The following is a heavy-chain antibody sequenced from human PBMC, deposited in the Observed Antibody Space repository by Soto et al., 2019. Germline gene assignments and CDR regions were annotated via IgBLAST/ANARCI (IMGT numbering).Heavy chain of an antibody. CDR3: ARGGGVTADDAFYI. Sequence: QVQLVESGGGLVKPGGSLRLSCAASGFTFSDYYMSWIRQAPGTGLEWVSYISSSSSYTNYADSVQGRFTISRDNAKNSLYLQMNSLRAEDTAVYYCARGGGVTADDAFYIWGQGTMVTVSS. CDR1: GFTFSDYY. V-gene: IGHV3-11*05. J-gene: IGHJ3*02. CDR2: ISSSSSYT. D-gene: IGHD2-21*02.